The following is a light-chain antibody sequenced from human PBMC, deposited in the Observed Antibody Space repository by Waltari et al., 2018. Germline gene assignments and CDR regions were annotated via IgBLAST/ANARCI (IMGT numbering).Light chain of an antibody. CDR3: QQYSTHVYT. V-gene: IGKV1-5*03. CDR1: QSISTY. Sequence: DIQMTQSPSTLSASVGDRVTISFRASQSISTYLAWIQQKPGKAPKFLIYKASTLSDGVPSTFSGSGSGTEFTLTISSLQPDDFATYYCQQYSTHVYTFGQGTKLELK. CDR2: KAS. J-gene: IGKJ2*01.